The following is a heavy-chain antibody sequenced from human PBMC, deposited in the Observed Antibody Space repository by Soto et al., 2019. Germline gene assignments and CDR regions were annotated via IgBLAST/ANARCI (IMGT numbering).Heavy chain of an antibody. Sequence: GGSLRLSCAASGFTFSSYGMHWVRQAPGKGLEWVAVISYDGSNKYYADSVKGRFTISRDNSKNTLYLQMNSLRAEDTAVYYCAKDRGSGWKSYYYYYGMDVWGQGTTVTVSS. V-gene: IGHV3-30*18. D-gene: IGHD6-19*01. CDR3: AKDRGSGWKSYYYYYGMDV. CDR2: ISYDGSNK. J-gene: IGHJ6*02. CDR1: GFTFSSYG.